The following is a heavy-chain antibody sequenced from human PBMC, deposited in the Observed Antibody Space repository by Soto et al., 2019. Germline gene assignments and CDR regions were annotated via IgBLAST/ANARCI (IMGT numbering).Heavy chain of an antibody. CDR2: IYYSGST. V-gene: IGHV4-59*01. CDR1: GGSISSYY. CDR3: ARDRGVGATNWFDP. Sequence: SETLSLTWTVSGGSISSYYWSGVRQPPGKGLEWIGYIYYSGSTNYNPALKSRVTISVDTSKNQFSLKLSSVTAADTAVYYCARDRGVGATNWFDPWGQGTLVTVSS. D-gene: IGHD1-26*01. J-gene: IGHJ5*02.